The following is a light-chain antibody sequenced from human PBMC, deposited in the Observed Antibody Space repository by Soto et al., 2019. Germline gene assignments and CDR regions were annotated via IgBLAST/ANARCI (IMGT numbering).Light chain of an antibody. CDR2: GAS. V-gene: IGKV3-20*01. J-gene: IGKJ1*01. Sequence: EIVLTQSPCTLPLSTGERATLSCRASQSVSSTFLAWYQQKPGQAPRLLIYGASSRATGIPDRFSGSGSGTDFTLTISRLEPEDFAVYYCQQYGSSSWTFGQGTQVEIK. CDR1: QSVSSTF. CDR3: QQYGSSSWT.